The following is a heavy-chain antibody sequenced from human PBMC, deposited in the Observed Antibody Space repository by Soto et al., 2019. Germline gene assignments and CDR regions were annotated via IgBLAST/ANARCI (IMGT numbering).Heavy chain of an antibody. CDR3: AKSGGWYAWGSGSYVPDY. Sequence: PGGSLRLSCAASGFTFSSYAMSWVRQAPGKGLEWVSAISGSGGSTYYADSVKGRFTISRDNSKNTLYLQMNSLRAEDTAVYYCAKSGGWYAWGSGSYVPDYWGQGTLVTVSS. V-gene: IGHV3-23*01. CDR1: GFTFSSYA. CDR2: ISGSGGST. J-gene: IGHJ4*02. D-gene: IGHD3-10*01.